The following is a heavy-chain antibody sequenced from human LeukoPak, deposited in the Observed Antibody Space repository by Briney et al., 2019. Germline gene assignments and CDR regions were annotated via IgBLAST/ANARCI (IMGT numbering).Heavy chain of an antibody. CDR2: INSDGSST. CDR1: GFAFSGYW. D-gene: IGHD3-10*01. V-gene: IGHV3-74*01. Sequence: PGGSLRLSCAASGFAFSGYWMHWVRQAPGKGLVWVSRINSDGSSTSYADSVKGRLTISRDNAKNTLYLQMNSLRAEDTAVYYCYIYGSGSYSIADYWGQGTLVTVSS. CDR3: YIYGSGSYSIADY. J-gene: IGHJ4*02.